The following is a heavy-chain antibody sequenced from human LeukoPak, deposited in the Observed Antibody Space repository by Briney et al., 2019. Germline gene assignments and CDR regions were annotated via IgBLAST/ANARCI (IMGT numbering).Heavy chain of an antibody. J-gene: IGHJ4*02. CDR2: ISYDGSNK. V-gene: IGHV3-30-3*02. CDR3: EQVVVATIG. D-gene: IGHD5-12*01. CDR1: GVTFSSYA. Sequence: GGSLRLSCAASGVTFSSYAMHWGRQAPGKGLGWVAVISYDGSNKYYADSVKGRFTISRDNSKNTLYLQMNSLRAEDRAVYYCEQVVVATIGWGQGTLVTVSS.